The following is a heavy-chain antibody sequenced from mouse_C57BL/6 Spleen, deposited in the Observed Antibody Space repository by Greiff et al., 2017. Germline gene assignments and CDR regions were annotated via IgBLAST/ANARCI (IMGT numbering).Heavy chain of an antibody. CDR3: ADSAMVTTGFAY. Sequence: VQVVESGPGLVQPSQCLSITCTVSGFSFTSYGVHWVRQSPGQGLEWLGVIWSGGSTDYNAAFISRLSISTDNSKSHVFFKMNSLQADDTAIYYCADSAMVTTGFAYWGQGTLVTVSA. D-gene: IGHD2-2*01. CDR1: GFSFTSYG. V-gene: IGHV2-2*01. CDR2: IWSGGST. J-gene: IGHJ3*01.